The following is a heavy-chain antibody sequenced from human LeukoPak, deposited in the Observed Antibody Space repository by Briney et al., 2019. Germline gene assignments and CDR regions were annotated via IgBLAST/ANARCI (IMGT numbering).Heavy chain of an antibody. CDR3: ARDPNYYGSGTFSVRNWFDP. D-gene: IGHD3-10*01. CDR2: ISGYNGNT. CDR1: GYTFSSYG. J-gene: IGHJ5*02. V-gene: IGHV1-18*04. Sequence: ASVKVSCKASGYTFSSYGISWVRQAPGQGLGWVGWISGYNGNTNYAQKLQGRVTVTTDTSTSTAYMELRSLRSDDTAVYYCARDPNYYGSGTFSVRNWFDPWGQGTLVTVSS.